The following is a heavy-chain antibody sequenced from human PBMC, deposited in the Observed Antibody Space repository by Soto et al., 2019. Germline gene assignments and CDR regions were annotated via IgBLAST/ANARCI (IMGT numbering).Heavy chain of an antibody. Sequence: EVQLLESGGGLVQPGGSLRLSCAASGFTFSNYAMSWVRQAPGKGLEWVSGISSGGDSTYHADSVKGRFTISRDNSKNTLSLEMNSLRAEDTAVYYCAKGRGGYGSGDYWGHGTLVTVSS. J-gene: IGHJ4*01. CDR1: GFTFSNYA. V-gene: IGHV3-23*01. CDR2: ISSGGDST. CDR3: AKGRGGYGSGDY. D-gene: IGHD3-10*01.